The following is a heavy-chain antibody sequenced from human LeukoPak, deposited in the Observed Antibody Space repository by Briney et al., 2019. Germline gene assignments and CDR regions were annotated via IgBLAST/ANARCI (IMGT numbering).Heavy chain of an antibody. Sequence: SETLSITCTVSGDSISSSSYYWGWIRQPPGKGLEWIGTIYYSGSTYYNPSLKSRVTISVDTSKNQFSLKLSSVTAADTAVYYCARDSPRWAFDYWGQGTLVTVSS. CDR1: GDSISSSSYY. CDR3: ARDSPRWAFDY. CDR2: IYYSGST. J-gene: IGHJ4*02. V-gene: IGHV4-39*07. D-gene: IGHD4-23*01.